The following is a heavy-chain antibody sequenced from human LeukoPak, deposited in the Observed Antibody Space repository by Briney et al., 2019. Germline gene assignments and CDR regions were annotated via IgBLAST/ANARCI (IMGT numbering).Heavy chain of an antibody. V-gene: IGHV4-39*02. CDR1: SASITSSPYF. CDR3: ARDRGSSDDAFDI. Sequence: SETPSLTCTVSSASITSSPYFWAWIRQSPGKGLEWIGTISYTGTTYYNPSLMSRVSISVDTSKNHFSLKLGSVTAADTAVYYCARDRGSSDDAFDIWGQGTMVTVSS. CDR2: ISYTGTT. J-gene: IGHJ3*02. D-gene: IGHD1-26*01.